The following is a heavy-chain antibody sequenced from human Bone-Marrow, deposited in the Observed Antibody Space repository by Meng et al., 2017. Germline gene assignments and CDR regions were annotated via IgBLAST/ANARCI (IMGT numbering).Heavy chain of an antibody. Sequence: GESLKISCAAPGFTFSNAWMSWVRQAPGKGLEWVGRIKSKTDGGTTDYAAPVKGRFTISRDDSKNTLYLQMNSLKTEDTAVYYCTTDTVGATGSPYYYGMDVWGQGTTVTVSS. CDR3: TTDTVGATGSPYYYGMDV. V-gene: IGHV3-15*01. CDR2: IKSKTDGGTT. D-gene: IGHD1-26*01. J-gene: IGHJ6*02. CDR1: GFTFSNAW.